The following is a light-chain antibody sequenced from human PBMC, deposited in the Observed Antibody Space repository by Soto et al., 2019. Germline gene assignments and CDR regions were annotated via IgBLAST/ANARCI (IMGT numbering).Light chain of an antibody. CDR1: QSVSSSY. CDR3: QQYGSSPWT. V-gene: IGKV3-20*01. Sequence: EIVLTPSPGTPSLSPREKATLSCRASQSVSSSYLAWYQQKPGQAPRLLIYGASSRATGIPDRFSGSGSGTDFTLTISRLEPEDFAVYYCQQYGSSPWTFGQGTKVDIK. J-gene: IGKJ1*01. CDR2: GAS.